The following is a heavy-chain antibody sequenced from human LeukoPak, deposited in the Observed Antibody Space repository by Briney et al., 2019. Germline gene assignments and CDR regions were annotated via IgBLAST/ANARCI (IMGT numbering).Heavy chain of an antibody. Sequence: SVTVSCKASGYTFTGYYMHWVRQAPGQGLEWMGRIIPILGIANYAQKFQGRVTITADKSTSTAYMELSSLRSEDTAVYYCARAYYDILTGQPGGFDYWGQGTLVTVSS. V-gene: IGHV1-69*04. CDR3: ARAYYDILTGQPGGFDY. CDR2: IIPILGIA. D-gene: IGHD3-9*01. J-gene: IGHJ4*02. CDR1: GYTFTGYY.